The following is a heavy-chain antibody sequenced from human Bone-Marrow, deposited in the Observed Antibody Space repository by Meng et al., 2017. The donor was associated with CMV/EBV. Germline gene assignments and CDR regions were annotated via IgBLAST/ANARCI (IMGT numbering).Heavy chain of an antibody. CDR2: IYYSGST. D-gene: IGHD5-24*01. CDR3: ARASVMATIPWYFDL. V-gene: IGHV4-34*01. Sequence: QVRLQQWGAGLLKPSETLSLTCAVYGGSFSGYYWSWIRQPPGKGLEWIGYIYYSGSTYYNPSLKSRVTISVDTSKNQFSLKLSSVTAADTAVYYCARASVMATIPWYFDLWGRGTLVTVSS. J-gene: IGHJ2*01. CDR1: GGSFSGYY.